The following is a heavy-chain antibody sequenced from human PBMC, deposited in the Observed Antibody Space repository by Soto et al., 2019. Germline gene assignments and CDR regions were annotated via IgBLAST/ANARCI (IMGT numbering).Heavy chain of an antibody. CDR3: AREKRDFRFLEWSYYFDF. CDR2: ISYDGSNK. D-gene: IGHD3-3*01. V-gene: IGHV3-30-3*01. J-gene: IGHJ4*02. Sequence: QVQLVESGGGVVQPRRSLRLSCAASGFTFSSYAMHWVRQAPGKGLEWVAVISYDGSNKYYADSVKGRFTISRDNSKNTLYLQMNSLRAEDTAVYYCAREKRDFRFLEWSYYFDFWGQGTLVTVSS. CDR1: GFTFSSYA.